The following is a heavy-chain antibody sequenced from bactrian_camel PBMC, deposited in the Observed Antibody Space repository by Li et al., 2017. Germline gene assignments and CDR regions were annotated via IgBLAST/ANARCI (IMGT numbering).Heavy chain of an antibody. V-gene: IGHV3S53*01. CDR1: GWSKYC. CDR2: ITSGGAT. CDR3: AGRRYCYKAVYDY. J-gene: IGHJ4*01. D-gene: IGHD2*01. Sequence: QVQLVESGGGSVQAGQSVTLSCVNEGWSKYCMGWFRQAPGQAREGVATITSGGATTYADSVKGRFTISKDDAKAPLKLQMNNLEPEDTATYYCAGRRYCYKAVYDYYGQGTQVTVS.